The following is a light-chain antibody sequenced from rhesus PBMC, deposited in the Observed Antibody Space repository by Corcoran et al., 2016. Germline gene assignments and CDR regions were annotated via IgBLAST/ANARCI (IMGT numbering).Light chain of an antibody. J-gene: IGKJ4*01. Sequence: DIQMTQSPSSLSASVGDLVTITCRASQSISNWLDWYQQKPGKAPKLLIYKASSLQGGVPSRFSGGGSGTDFTLTISRLQPEDFGIYYCLQYSSSPLTFGGGTKVELK. V-gene: IGKV1-22*01. CDR3: LQYSSSPLT. CDR1: QSISNW. CDR2: KAS.